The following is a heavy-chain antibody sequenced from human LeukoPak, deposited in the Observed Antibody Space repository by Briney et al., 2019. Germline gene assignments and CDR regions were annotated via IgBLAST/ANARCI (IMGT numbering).Heavy chain of an antibody. D-gene: IGHD1-14*01. J-gene: IGHJ4*02. CDR2: IYSGDTT. CDR1: GFTDITND. CDR3: ARHRIPEHDGFSAPLSSVFPVPLSN. Sequence: PGGSLRLSCAASGFTDITNDMSWVRQAPGKGLDWVSAIYSGDTTYYADSVKGRFTISRDNSKNTLYRQMNSLRPEDTALYYCARHRIPEHDGFSAPLSSVFPVPLSNWGQGTLVTVS. V-gene: IGHV3-53*01.